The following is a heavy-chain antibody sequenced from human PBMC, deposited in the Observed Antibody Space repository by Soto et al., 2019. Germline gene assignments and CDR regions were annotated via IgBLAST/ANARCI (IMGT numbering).Heavy chain of an antibody. CDR2: INHSGST. D-gene: IGHD6-13*01. CDR1: GGSFSGYY. Sequence: PSETLSLTCAVYGGSFSGYYWSWIRRPPGKGLEWIGEINHSGSTNYNPSLKSRVTISVDTSKNQFSLKLSSVTAADTAVYYCARLTSIAAAGITYWGQGTLVTVSS. CDR3: ARLTSIAAAGITY. J-gene: IGHJ4*02. V-gene: IGHV4-34*01.